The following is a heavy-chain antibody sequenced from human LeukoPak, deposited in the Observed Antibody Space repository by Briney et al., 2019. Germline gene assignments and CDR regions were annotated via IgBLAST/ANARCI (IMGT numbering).Heavy chain of an antibody. Sequence: ASVKVSCKASGYTFTSYGISGVRKPLGKGFEGMGWISAYNGNTNYAQKLQGRVTMTTDTSTSTAYMELRSLRSDDTAVYYCARVAAWGYFDYWGQGTLVTVSS. D-gene: IGHD2-15*01. CDR3: ARVAAWGYFDY. CDR1: GYTFTSYG. J-gene: IGHJ4*02. CDR2: ISAYNGNT. V-gene: IGHV1-18*04.